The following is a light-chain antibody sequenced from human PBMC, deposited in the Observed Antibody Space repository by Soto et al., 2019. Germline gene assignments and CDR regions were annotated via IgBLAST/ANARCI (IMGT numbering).Light chain of an antibody. CDR1: SGHSSYA. V-gene: IGLV4-69*01. J-gene: IGLJ2*01. CDR2: LNSDGSH. CDR3: PTWGTGTRA. Sequence: QPVLTQSPSASASLGASVKLTCTLSSGHSSYAIAWHQQQPEKGPRYLMKLNSDGSHSKGDGIPDRFSRSSSGAERYLTISSIQSEDQAHYYCPTWGTGTRAFGGGTKLTVL.